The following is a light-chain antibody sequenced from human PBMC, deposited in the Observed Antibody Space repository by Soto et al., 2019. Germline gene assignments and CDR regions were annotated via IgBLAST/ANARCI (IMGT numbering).Light chain of an antibody. CDR3: QQYSRSLPWT. CDR2: DGF. V-gene: IGKV3D-20*01. Sequence: PGEIATLSCGASQSVSSSRLAWYQQKPALAPRLLIYDGFLRATGIPDRFSGSGSGTDFTLTISRLEPEDFAVYYCQQYSRSLPWTFGQGTKV. J-gene: IGKJ1*01. CDR1: QSVSSSR.